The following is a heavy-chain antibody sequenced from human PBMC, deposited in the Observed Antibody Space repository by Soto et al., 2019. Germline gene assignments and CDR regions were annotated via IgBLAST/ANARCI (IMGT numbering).Heavy chain of an antibody. CDR3: ARVGWVHDYELWNWLVL. J-gene: IGHJ5*02. CDR1: GFSFSSYW. V-gene: IGHV3-7*03. Sequence: PGGSLSLSCAGSGFSFSSYWMSWVRQAPGKGLEWVANIKQAASEKYYVDSVKGRVTISRDDAKNSVYLQMNSLRAEDTAVYYFARVGWVHDYELWNWLVLWGLGRLDTVS. D-gene: IGHD4-17*01. CDR2: IKQAASEK.